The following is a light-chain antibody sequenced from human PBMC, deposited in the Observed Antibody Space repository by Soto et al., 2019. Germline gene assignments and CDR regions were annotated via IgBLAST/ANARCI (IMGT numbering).Light chain of an antibody. CDR3: QQRHNWPPLT. J-gene: IGKJ4*01. Sequence: EIVLTQSPATLSLSPGERATLSCRASQSVSDYLAWYQQKPGQAPRLLIYDASNRATGIPARFSGSGSGTDFTLTISSLEPEDFAVYYCQQRHNWPPLTFGGGTKVEIK. CDR2: DAS. CDR1: QSVSDY. V-gene: IGKV3-11*01.